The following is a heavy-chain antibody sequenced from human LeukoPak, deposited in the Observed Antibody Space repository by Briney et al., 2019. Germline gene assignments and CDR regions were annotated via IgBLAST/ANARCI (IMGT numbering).Heavy chain of an antibody. CDR1: GYTFTSYY. Sequence: ASVKVSCKASGYTFTSYYMHWVRQAPGQGLEWMGWINPNSGGRNYAQKFQGRVTMTRDTSISTAYMELSRLRSDDTAVYYCARVREWIAAIGTVLAFDIWGQGTMVTVSS. CDR2: INPNSGGR. CDR3: ARVREWIAAIGTVLAFDI. V-gene: IGHV1-2*02. J-gene: IGHJ3*02. D-gene: IGHD6-13*01.